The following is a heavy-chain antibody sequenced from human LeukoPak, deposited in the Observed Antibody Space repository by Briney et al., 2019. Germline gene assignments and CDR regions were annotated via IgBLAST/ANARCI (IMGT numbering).Heavy chain of an antibody. CDR3: ARGMVRGVFDY. Sequence: GGSLRLSRAASGFTVSSNYMSWVRQAPGKGLEWVSVIYSGGSTYYADSVRGRFTISRDNSKNTLYLQMNSLRAEDTAVYYCARGMVRGVFDYWGQGTLVTVSS. V-gene: IGHV3-66*01. D-gene: IGHD3-10*01. CDR2: IYSGGST. J-gene: IGHJ4*02. CDR1: GFTVSSNY.